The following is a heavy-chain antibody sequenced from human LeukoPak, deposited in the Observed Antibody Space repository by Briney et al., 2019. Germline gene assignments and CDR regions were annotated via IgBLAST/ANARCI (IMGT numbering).Heavy chain of an antibody. Sequence: PSETLSLTCTVSGGSISSSSYYWGWIRQPPGKGLEWIGSIYYSGSTYYNPSLKSRVTISVDTSKNQFSLKLSSVTAADTAVYYCARVQGDILTGYYDSKFDPWGQGTLVTVSS. CDR1: GGSISSSSYY. V-gene: IGHV4-39*01. CDR2: IYYSGST. CDR3: ARVQGDILTGYYDSKFDP. J-gene: IGHJ5*02. D-gene: IGHD3-9*01.